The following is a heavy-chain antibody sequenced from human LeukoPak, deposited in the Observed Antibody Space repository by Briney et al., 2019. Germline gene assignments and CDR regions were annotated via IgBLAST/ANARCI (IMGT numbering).Heavy chain of an antibody. CDR1: GFTFSSYA. J-gene: IGHJ3*02. Sequence: PGGSLRLSCAASGFTFSSYAMHWVRQAPGKGLEWVAVISYDGSNKYYADSVKGRFTISRDNSKNTLYLQMNSLRAEDTAVYYCARGYYDSSQDRESGAFDIWGQGTMVTVSS. D-gene: IGHD3-22*01. V-gene: IGHV3-30-3*01. CDR3: ARGYYDSSQDRESGAFDI. CDR2: ISYDGSNK.